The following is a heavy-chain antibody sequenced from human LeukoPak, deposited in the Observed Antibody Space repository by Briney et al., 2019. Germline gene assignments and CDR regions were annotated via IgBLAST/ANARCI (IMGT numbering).Heavy chain of an antibody. CDR2: IRSKAYGGTT. V-gene: IGHV3-49*04. J-gene: IGHJ1*01. CDR1: GFTFGDYA. CDR3: TRDRGVVVPAASAGYFQH. D-gene: IGHD2-2*01. Sequence: PGRSLRLSCTASGFTFGDYAMSWVRQAPGKGLEWVGFIRSKAYGGTTEYAASVKGRFTISRDDSKSIAYLQMNSLKTEDTAVYYCTRDRGVVVPAASAGYFQHWGQGTLVTVSP.